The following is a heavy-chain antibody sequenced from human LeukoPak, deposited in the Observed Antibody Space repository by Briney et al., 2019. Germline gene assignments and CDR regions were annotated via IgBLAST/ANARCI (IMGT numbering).Heavy chain of an antibody. CDR1: GFTFSSYS. J-gene: IGHJ3*02. CDR3: ARDREDIVVVVAARGDAFDI. Sequence: KPGGSLRLSCAASGFTFSSYSMNWVRQAPGKGLEWVSSISSSSSYIYYADSVKGRFTISRDNAKNSLYLQMNSLRAEDTAVYYCARDREDIVVVVAARGDAFDIWGQGTMVTVSS. D-gene: IGHD2-15*01. CDR2: ISSSSSYI. V-gene: IGHV3-21*01.